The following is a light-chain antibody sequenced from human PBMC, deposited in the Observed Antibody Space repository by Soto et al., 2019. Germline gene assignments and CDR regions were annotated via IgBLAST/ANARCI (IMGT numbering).Light chain of an antibody. CDR1: QPISTW. V-gene: IGKV1-5*03. CDR3: QKYYSQAT. CDR2: MAS. J-gene: IGKJ1*01. Sequence: IQLTHSPATLSASGGDIVTITFRASQPISTWLAWYQENPGKAPKLLIYMASSLASGVPSRFSGSGGGTEFHLTISSLQPDDFATYYCQKYYSQATFGQGTQVDIK.